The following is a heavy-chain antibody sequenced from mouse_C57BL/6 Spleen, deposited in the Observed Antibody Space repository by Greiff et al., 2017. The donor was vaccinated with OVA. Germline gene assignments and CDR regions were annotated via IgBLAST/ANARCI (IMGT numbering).Heavy chain of an antibody. CDR2: INPGSGGT. D-gene: IGHD2-4*01. Sequence: QLQQSGAELVRPGTSVKVSCKASGYAFTNYLIEWVKQRPGQGLEWIGVINPGSGGTNYNEKFKGKATLTADKSSSTAYMQLSSLTSEDSAVYFCARWRDDYDSFAYWGQGTLVTVSA. CDR3: ARWRDDYDSFAY. J-gene: IGHJ3*01. V-gene: IGHV1-54*01. CDR1: GYAFTNYL.